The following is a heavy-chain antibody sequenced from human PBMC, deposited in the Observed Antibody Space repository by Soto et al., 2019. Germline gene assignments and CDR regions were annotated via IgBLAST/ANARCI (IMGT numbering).Heavy chain of an antibody. Sequence: ASVKVSCKVSGYTLTELSMHWVRQAPGKGLEWMGGFDPEDGETIYAQKFQGRVTMTEDTSTDTAYMELSSLRSEDTAVYYCATAVVAATGGVDYFDYWGQGTLVTVSS. D-gene: IGHD2-15*01. J-gene: IGHJ4*02. CDR3: ATAVVAATGGVDYFDY. V-gene: IGHV1-24*01. CDR1: GYTLTELS. CDR2: FDPEDGET.